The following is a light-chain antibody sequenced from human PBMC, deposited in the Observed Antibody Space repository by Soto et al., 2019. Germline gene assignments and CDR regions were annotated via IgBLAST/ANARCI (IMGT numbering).Light chain of an antibody. Sequence: QSVLTQPRSVSGSPGQSVTISCTGTSSDVGGYNYVSWYQQHPGKAPKLMIYDVSKRPSGVPDRFSGSKSGNTASLTISGLQAEDEADYYCCSYAPGVVFGGGTKVNVL. CDR2: DVS. J-gene: IGLJ2*01. CDR1: SSDVGGYNY. V-gene: IGLV2-11*01. CDR3: CSYAPGVV.